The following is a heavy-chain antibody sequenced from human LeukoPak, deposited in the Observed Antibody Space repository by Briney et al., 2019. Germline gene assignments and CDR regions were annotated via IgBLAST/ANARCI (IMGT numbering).Heavy chain of an antibody. D-gene: IGHD2-2*01. J-gene: IGHJ4*02. CDR3: AADIVVVPAAI. V-gene: IGHV3-23*01. Sequence: GGSLRLSCAASGFTFSSYAMSWVRQAPGEGLEWVSAISGSGGSTYYADSVKGRFTISRDNSKNTLYLQMNSLRAEDTAVYYCAADIVVVPAAIWGQGTLVTVSS. CDR1: GFTFSSYA. CDR2: ISGSGGST.